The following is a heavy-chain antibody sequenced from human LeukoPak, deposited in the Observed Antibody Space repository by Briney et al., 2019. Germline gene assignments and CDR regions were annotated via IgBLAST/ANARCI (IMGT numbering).Heavy chain of an antibody. D-gene: IGHD2-15*01. J-gene: IGHJ4*02. V-gene: IGHV3-23*01. Sequence: GGSLRLSCAASGFTFSTYGLNWVRQAPGKGLEWVSGISGSGGSTYYADSVKGRFTISRDNSKNTLYLQLNSLRAEDTAIYYCAKSSLGSCSSSSDYWGQGTLVTVSS. CDR1: GFTFSTYG. CDR2: ISGSGGST. CDR3: AKSSLGSCSSSSDY.